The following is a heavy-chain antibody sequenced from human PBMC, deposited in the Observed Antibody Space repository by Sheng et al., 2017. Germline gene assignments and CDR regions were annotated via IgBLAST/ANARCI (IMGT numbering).Heavy chain of an antibody. CDR1: RFTFSSYE. J-gene: IGHJ6*03. D-gene: IGHD3-10*01. CDR2: ITSSGDTI. Sequence: EVQLVESGGGLVHPGGSLRLSCAASRFTFSSYEMNWVRQAPGKGLEWLSYITSSGDTIFYADSVRGRFTISRDNANNSLSLHMNSLRPEDTAVYYCARGSLTLGYYMDAWGQGTRSPST. CDR3: ARGSLTLGYYMDA. V-gene: IGHV3-48*03.